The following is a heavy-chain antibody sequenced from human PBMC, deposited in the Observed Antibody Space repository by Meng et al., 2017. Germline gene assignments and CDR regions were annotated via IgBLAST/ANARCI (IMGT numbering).Heavy chain of an antibody. CDR3: ARGGSRYYGDYNWYFDL. J-gene: IGHJ2*01. V-gene: IGHV1-18*01. Sequence: VRWGPSGAGWKNLGASVKVSCKALGYTFTGYGISWVRQAPGQGLEWMGWISAYNGNTNYAQKLQGRVTMTTDTSTSTAYMELRSLRSDDTAVYYCARGGSRYYGDYNWYFDLWGRGTLVTVSS. D-gene: IGHD4-17*01. CDR1: GYTFTGYG. CDR2: ISAYNGNT.